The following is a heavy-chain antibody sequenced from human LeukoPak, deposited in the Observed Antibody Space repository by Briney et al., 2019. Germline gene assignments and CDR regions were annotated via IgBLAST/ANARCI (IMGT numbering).Heavy chain of an antibody. J-gene: IGHJ6*02. CDR3: ARDLKRPGITGTPWEGYYYGMDV. V-gene: IGHV3-23*01. CDR2: ISGGGGST. Sequence: PGGSLRLSCAASGFTFSSYAMSWVRQAPGKGLEWVSAISGGGGSTYYADSVEGRFTISRANSKITLYLQMSSMRAEDKAVYYCARDLKRPGITGTPWEGYYYGMDVWGQGTTVTVSS. CDR1: GFTFSSYA. D-gene: IGHD1-20*01.